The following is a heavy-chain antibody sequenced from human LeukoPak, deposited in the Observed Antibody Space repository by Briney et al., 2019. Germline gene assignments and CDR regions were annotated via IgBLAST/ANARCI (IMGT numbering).Heavy chain of an antibody. Sequence: SVKVSCKASGGTFSSYAISWVRQAPGQGLEWMGGIIPIFGTANYAQKFQGRVTITADKSTSTAYMELSSLRSEDTAVYYCARDVRDGYSSGLNWFDPWGQGTLVTVSS. CDR1: GGTFSSYA. D-gene: IGHD6-19*01. V-gene: IGHV1-69*06. J-gene: IGHJ5*02. CDR3: ARDVRDGYSSGLNWFDP. CDR2: IIPIFGTA.